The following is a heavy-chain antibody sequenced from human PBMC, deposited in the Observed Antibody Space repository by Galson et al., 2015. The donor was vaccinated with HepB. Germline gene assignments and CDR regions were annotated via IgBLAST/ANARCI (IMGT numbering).Heavy chain of an antibody. CDR2: IYHSGST. CDR3: ARERVTMVRGVIILHRGGWFDP. CDR1: GGSISSSNW. V-gene: IGHV4-4*02. Sequence: TLSLTCAVSGGSISSSNWWSWVRQPPGKGLEWIGEIYHSGSTNYNPSLKSRVTISVDKSKNQFSLKLSSVTAADTAVYYCARERVTMVRGVIILHRGGWFDPWGQGTLVTVSS. D-gene: IGHD3-10*01. J-gene: IGHJ5*02.